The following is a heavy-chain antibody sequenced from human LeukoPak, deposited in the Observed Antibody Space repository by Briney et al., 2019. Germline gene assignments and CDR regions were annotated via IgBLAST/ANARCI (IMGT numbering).Heavy chain of an antibody. J-gene: IGHJ3*02. Sequence: SGTLSLTCTVSGYSISSGYYWGWIRQPPGKGLEWIGSIYHSGSTYYNPSLKSRVTISVDTSKNQFSLKLSSVTAADTAVYYCARVSAEGAFDIWGQGTMVTVSS. CDR2: IYHSGST. CDR3: ARVSAEGAFDI. CDR1: GYSISSGYY. V-gene: IGHV4-38-2*02.